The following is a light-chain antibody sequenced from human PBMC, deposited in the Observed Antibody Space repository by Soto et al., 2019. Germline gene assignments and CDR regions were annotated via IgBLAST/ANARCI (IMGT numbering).Light chain of an antibody. V-gene: IGKV3-20*01. CDR2: GAS. CDR1: QSVSSSY. Sequence: EIVWTQSPGTLSLSPGERDTLSCRASQSVSSSYLAWYQQKPGQAPRPLIYGASSRAIGIPDRFSGSGSGTDFTLTISRLEPEDFAVYYCQQYGSSPWTFGQGTKVEIK. CDR3: QQYGSSPWT. J-gene: IGKJ1*01.